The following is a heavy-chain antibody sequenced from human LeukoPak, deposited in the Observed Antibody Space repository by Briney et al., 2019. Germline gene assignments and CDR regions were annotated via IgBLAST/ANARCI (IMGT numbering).Heavy chain of an antibody. V-gene: IGHV4-39*01. D-gene: IGHD3/OR15-3a*01. CDR2: IYYSGNT. CDR1: GGSITNYY. CDR3: ARQTGSGLFILP. J-gene: IGHJ4*02. Sequence: PSGTLSLTCTVSGGSITNYYWGWIRQPPGKGLEWIGSIYYSGNTYYNASLKSQVSISIDTSKNQFSLKLTSVTAADTAVYYCARQTGSGLFILPGGQGTLVTVSS.